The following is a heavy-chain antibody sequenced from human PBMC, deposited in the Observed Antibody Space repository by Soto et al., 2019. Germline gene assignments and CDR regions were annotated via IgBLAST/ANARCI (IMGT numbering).Heavy chain of an antibody. D-gene: IGHD4-4*01. CDR3: ARTSYSNYVDYYYYGMDV. CDR1: GFTFSSYW. CDR2: IKQDGSEK. Sequence: PGGSLRLSCAASGFTFSSYWMSWVRQAPGKGLEWVANIKQDGSEKYYVDSVKGRFTISRDNAKNSLYLQMNSLRAEDTAVYYCARTSYSNYVDYYYYGMDVWGQGTTVTVSS. V-gene: IGHV3-7*01. J-gene: IGHJ6*02.